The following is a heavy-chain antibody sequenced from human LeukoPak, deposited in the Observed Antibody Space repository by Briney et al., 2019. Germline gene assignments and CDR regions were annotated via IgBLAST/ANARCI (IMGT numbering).Heavy chain of an antibody. CDR1: GFTVSRNF. V-gene: IGHV3-66*01. Sequence: GGSLRLFCAVSGFTVSRNFMSWVRQAPGKGLEWVSIIYSGGTTYYADSVKGRFSISRDNSKNTLFLQMNSLRAEDTALYYCASGPYSSSSYDYWGQGTLVTVSS. J-gene: IGHJ4*02. D-gene: IGHD3-22*01. CDR3: ASGPYSSSSYDY. CDR2: IYSGGTT.